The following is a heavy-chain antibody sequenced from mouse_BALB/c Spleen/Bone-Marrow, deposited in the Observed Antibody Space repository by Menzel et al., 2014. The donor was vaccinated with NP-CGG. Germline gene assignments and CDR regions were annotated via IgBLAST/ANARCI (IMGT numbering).Heavy chain of an antibody. D-gene: IGHD2-14*01. Sequence: VQLQQPGADLVKPGASVKMSCKASGYTFTSYVIHWVKQKPGQALEWIGYIHPYNDGTRYNEKFKGKATLTSDKSSSTAYMELSSLASEDSAVYYCARSRIYRYDGDYAMDYWGQGTSVTVSS. CDR3: ARSRIYRYDGDYAMDY. CDR2: IHPYNDGT. J-gene: IGHJ4*01. CDR1: GYTFTSYV. V-gene: IGHV1-14*01.